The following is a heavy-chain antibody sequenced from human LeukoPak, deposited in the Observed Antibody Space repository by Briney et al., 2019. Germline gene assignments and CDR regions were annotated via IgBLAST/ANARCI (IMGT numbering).Heavy chain of an antibody. CDR3: ARSGIAAALDY. Sequence: GGSLRLSCAASGFTFSSNSMNWVRQAPGKGLEWVSYISSSGSTIYYADSVKGRFTISRDNAKNSLYLQMNSLRAEDTAVYYCARSGIAAALDYWGQGTLVTVSS. J-gene: IGHJ4*02. V-gene: IGHV3-48*04. CDR1: GFTFSSNS. CDR2: ISSSGSTI. D-gene: IGHD6-13*01.